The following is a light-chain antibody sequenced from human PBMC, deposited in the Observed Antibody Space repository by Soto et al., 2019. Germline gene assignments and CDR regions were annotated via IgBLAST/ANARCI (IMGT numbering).Light chain of an antibody. CDR1: QSISSN. Sequence: EIVMTQSPATLSVSPGERATLSCRASQSISSNLAWYQQKPGQAPRLLMYGASTRATGIPVRFSGSGSGTEFTLIISSLKSEDFAVYYCQQYNNWPRTFGQGTKVDIK. V-gene: IGKV3-15*01. CDR2: GAS. J-gene: IGKJ1*01. CDR3: QQYNNWPRT.